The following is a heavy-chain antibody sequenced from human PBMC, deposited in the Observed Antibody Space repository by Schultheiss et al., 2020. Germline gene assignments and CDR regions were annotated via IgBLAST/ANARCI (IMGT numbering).Heavy chain of an antibody. V-gene: IGHV4-31*03. CDR1: GGSISSGGYY. D-gene: IGHD3-3*01. J-gene: IGHJ4*02. Sequence: SETLSLTCTVSGGSISSGGYYWGWIRQHPGKGLEWIGYIYYSGSTYYNPSLKSRVTISVDTSKNQFSLKLSSVTAADTAVYYCAREQDPYDFWRTQNKNRRGYFDYWGQGTLVTVSS. CDR2: IYYSGST. CDR3: AREQDPYDFWRTQNKNRRGYFDY.